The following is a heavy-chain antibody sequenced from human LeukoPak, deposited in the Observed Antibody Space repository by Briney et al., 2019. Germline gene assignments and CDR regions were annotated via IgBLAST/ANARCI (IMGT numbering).Heavy chain of an antibody. J-gene: IGHJ5*02. V-gene: IGHV4-31*03. Sequence: SGTLSLTCTVSGGSISSVNYYWSWIRWHPGQGLEWIGYIYYSGRTYYNPSLKSRLTISVYTSKNQFSLKLSSVTAADAAVFYCARFHGSSGYYGWFDPWGQGTLVTVSS. CDR2: IYYSGRT. D-gene: IGHD3-22*01. CDR1: GGSISSVNYY. CDR3: ARFHGSSGYYGWFDP.